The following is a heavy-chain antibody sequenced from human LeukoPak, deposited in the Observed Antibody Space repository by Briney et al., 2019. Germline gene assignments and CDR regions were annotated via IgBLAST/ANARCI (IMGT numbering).Heavy chain of an antibody. CDR2: LYSDGNT. J-gene: IGHJ4*02. CDR1: GFTVITND. CDR3: ARGVEPLAANTLAY. V-gene: IGHV3-53*01. Sequence: PGGSLTLSCAASGFTVITNDMTWVRQAPGKGLEWVSVLYSDGNTKYADSVQGRFTISRDNFKNTLYLEMNSLSPDDTAVYYCARGVEPLAANTLAYWGQGTLVTVSS. D-gene: IGHD1-14*01.